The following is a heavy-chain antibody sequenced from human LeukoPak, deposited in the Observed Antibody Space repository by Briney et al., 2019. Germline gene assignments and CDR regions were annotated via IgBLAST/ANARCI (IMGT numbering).Heavy chain of an antibody. CDR3: AKRGWRGVVVPAAAFDF. V-gene: IGHV3-23*01. CDR1: GFTFSSYA. J-gene: IGHJ4*02. Sequence: GGSLRLSCAASGFTFSSYAMSWVRQAPGRGLEWVSTISGSGGSTYYADSVQGRFTISRDNSKDTLYLQMNSLRAEDTALYYCAKRGWRGVVVPAAAFDFWGQGTLATVSS. D-gene: IGHD2-2*01. CDR2: ISGSGGST.